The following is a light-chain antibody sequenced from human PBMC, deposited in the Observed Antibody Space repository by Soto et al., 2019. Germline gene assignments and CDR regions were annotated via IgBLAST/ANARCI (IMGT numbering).Light chain of an antibody. Sequence: QSVLTQPRSVSGSPGQSVTISCAGTSSDVGTYNYVSWYQQHPNKAPKLVIYDVTKRPSGVPDRFSGSKSGNTASLTISGLQAEDEADYYCCSYAGSFTSLYVFGTGTKLTVL. CDR1: SSDVGTYNY. J-gene: IGLJ1*01. V-gene: IGLV2-11*01. CDR2: DVT. CDR3: CSYAGSFTSLYV.